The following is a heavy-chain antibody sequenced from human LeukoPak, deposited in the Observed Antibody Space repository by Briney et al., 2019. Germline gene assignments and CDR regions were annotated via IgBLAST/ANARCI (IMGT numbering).Heavy chain of an antibody. V-gene: IGHV4-59*01. D-gene: IGHD3-10*01. CDR2: IYYSGST. CDR1: GGSISSYY. Sequence: PSETLSLTCTVSGGSISSYYWSWIRQPPGKGLEWIGYIYYSGSTNYNPSLKSRVTISVDTSKNQFSLKLGSVPAADTAVYYCATVTWLGELGNWFDPWGQGTLVSVSS. J-gene: IGHJ5*02. CDR3: ATVTWLGELGNWFDP.